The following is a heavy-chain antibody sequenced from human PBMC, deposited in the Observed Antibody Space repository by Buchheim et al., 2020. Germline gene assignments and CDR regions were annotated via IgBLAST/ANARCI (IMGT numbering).Heavy chain of an antibody. J-gene: IGHJ6*02. CDR1: GGSITSHSYY. V-gene: IGHV4-39*01. CDR3: ARVGPLGVAATPYYYYYGMDV. Sequence: QLQLQESGPGLVKPSETLSLTCTVSGGSITSHSYYWDWIRQPPGKGLEWIGTIYYTGSTYYNSSLKNRVTISGDTSKNQFSLKLSSVTAADTAVYYCARVGPLGVAATPYYYYYGMDVWGQGTT. CDR2: IYYTGST. D-gene: IGHD2-15*01.